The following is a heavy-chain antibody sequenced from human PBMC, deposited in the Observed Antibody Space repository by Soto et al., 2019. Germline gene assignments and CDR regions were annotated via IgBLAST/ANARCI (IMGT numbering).Heavy chain of an antibody. V-gene: IGHV1-69*01. CDR3: ARSQGSSTSVEISYYYYDGMDG. CDR2: IIAIPGTA. Sequence: QVQLVKSGAEVKKPGSSVKVSCKASGGTFGSYAISWVRQAPGQGLEWMGGIIAIPGTANYAQKLQGRVTIAADDSTRTAYMELSSLRSEDTAVYYCARSQGSSTSVEISYYYYDGMDGWGQGTTVTVSS. CDR1: GGTFGSYA. D-gene: IGHD2-2*01. J-gene: IGHJ6*02.